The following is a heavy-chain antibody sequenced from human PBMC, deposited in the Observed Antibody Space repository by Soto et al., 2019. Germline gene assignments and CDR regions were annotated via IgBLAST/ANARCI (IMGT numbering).Heavy chain of an antibody. J-gene: IGHJ3*02. CDR1: GFTLSNYA. CDR2: ISGSGGST. V-gene: IGHV3-23*01. CDR3: AKVGGVTADSAFDI. D-gene: IGHD5-18*01. Sequence: TLSCAASGFTLSNYAMSWVRQAPGKGLEWVSAISGSGGSTYYADSVKGRFTISRDNSKNTLYLQMNSLRAEDTAVYYCAKVGGVTADSAFDIWGQGTMVTVS.